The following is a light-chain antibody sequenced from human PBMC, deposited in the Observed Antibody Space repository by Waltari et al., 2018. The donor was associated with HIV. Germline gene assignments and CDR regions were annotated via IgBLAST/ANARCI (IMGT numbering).Light chain of an antibody. J-gene: IGLJ3*02. Sequence: QSALTQPASVSGSPGQSITISCTGTSGDVGGYNYVSWYQQHPGTAPKLMIYEVSNRPSGVSKRFSGSKSGNTASLTISGLQAEDEADYYCSSYTSSSTLVFGGGTKLTVL. CDR2: EVS. CDR3: SSYTSSSTLV. V-gene: IGLV2-14*01. CDR1: SGDVGGYNY.